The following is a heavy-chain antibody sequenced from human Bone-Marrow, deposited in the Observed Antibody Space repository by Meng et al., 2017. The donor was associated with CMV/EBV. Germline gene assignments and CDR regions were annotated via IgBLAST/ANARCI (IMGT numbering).Heavy chain of an antibody. CDR2: INPSGGST. V-gene: IGHV1-46*01. J-gene: IGHJ6*02. CDR3: ASGRGIAAAGELRMDV. CDR1: GYTFTSYY. D-gene: IGHD6-13*01. Sequence: ASVKVSCKASGYTFTSYYMHWVRQAPGQGLEWMGIINPSGGSTSYAQKFQGRVTMTRDTSTSTVYMELSSLRSEDTAVYYCASGRGIAAAGELRMDVWGQGTTVTVSS.